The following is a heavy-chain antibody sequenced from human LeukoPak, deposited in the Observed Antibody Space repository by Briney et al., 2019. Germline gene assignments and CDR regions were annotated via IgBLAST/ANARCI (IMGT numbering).Heavy chain of an antibody. Sequence: GGSLRLSCAASGFTFSSYSMNWVRQAPGKGLEWVSSISSSSSYIYYADSVKGRFTISRDNARNSLYLQMNSLRAEDTAVYYCASLELALLESFDYWGQGTLVTVSS. J-gene: IGHJ4*02. V-gene: IGHV3-21*01. CDR2: ISSSSSYI. D-gene: IGHD1-1*01. CDR1: GFTFSSYS. CDR3: ASLELALLESFDY.